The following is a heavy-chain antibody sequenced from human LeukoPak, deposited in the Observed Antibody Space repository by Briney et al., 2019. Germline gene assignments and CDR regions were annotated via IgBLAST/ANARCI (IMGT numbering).Heavy chain of an antibody. CDR3: ARDYGGAAAGSNGDAFDI. Sequence: PGGSLRLSCAASGFTFSSYGMHWVRQAPGKGLEWVAVIWYDGSNKYYADSVKGRFTISRDNSKNTLYLQMNSLRAEDTAVCYCARDYGGAAAGSNGDAFDIWGQGTMVTVSS. J-gene: IGHJ3*02. CDR1: GFTFSSYG. V-gene: IGHV3-33*01. CDR2: IWYDGSNK. D-gene: IGHD6-13*01.